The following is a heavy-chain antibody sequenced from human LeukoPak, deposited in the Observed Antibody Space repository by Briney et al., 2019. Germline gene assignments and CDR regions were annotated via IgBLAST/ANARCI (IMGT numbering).Heavy chain of an antibody. Sequence: GGSLRLSCAASGFTFSNYWMHWVRQAPGKGLVWVSRINSDGINTSYADSVKGRFTISRDNAKNTLNLQMNSLRAEDTAVYYCARPRNIAVAGTVDAFDIWGQGTMVTVSS. CDR3: ARPRNIAVAGTVDAFDI. V-gene: IGHV3-74*01. CDR1: GFTFSNYW. D-gene: IGHD6-19*01. J-gene: IGHJ3*02. CDR2: INSDGINT.